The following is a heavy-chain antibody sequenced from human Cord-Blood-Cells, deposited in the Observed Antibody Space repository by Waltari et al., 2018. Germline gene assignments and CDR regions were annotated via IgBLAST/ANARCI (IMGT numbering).Heavy chain of an antibody. CDR2: INPNSGGT. D-gene: IGHD6-13*01. CDR1: GYTFTGYS. CDR3: ARDGEEEQLSAFDI. V-gene: IGHV1-2*04. J-gene: IGHJ3*02. Sequence: QVQLVQSGAEVTKPGASVKVSCKASGYTFTGYSMHWVRHAPGQGLEWMGWINPNSGGTNYAQKFQGWVTMTRDTSISTAYMELSRLRSDDTAVYYCARDGEEEQLSAFDIWGQGTMVTVSS.